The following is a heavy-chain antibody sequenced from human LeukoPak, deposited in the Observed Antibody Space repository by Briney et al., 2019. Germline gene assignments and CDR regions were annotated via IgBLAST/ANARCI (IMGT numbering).Heavy chain of an antibody. V-gene: IGHV3-7*01. D-gene: IGHD3-16*01. CDR1: GFPFSTFW. CDR2: IMQDGSER. CDR3: AREGASTISLAFDV. Sequence: PGGSLRLSCAASGFPFSTFWMTWVRQAPGKGLEWVANIMQDGSERYYVGYVKGRFTTSRDNAKNSLYLQMNSLRAEDTAVYYCAREGASTISLAFDVWGQGTMVTVSS. J-gene: IGHJ3*01.